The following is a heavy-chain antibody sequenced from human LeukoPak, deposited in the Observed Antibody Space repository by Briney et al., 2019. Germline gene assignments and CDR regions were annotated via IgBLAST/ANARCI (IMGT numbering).Heavy chain of an antibody. J-gene: IGHJ4*02. CDR3: ARDSQLN. Sequence: PGGSLRLSCAASGFTFSSYTMNWVRQAPGKGLEWVSSISSSSTYIYYADSVKGRFTVSRDNAKNSLYLQMNSLGAEDAAVYYCARDSQLNWGQGTLVTVSS. CDR1: GFTFSSYT. V-gene: IGHV3-21*01. CDR2: ISSSSTYI. D-gene: IGHD2-2*01.